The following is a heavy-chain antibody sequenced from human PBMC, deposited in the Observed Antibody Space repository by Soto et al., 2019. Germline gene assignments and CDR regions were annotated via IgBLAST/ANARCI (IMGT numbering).Heavy chain of an antibody. CDR3: ARDHRAPKLRFLEWLFEYFDY. V-gene: IGHV3-30-3*01. D-gene: IGHD3-3*01. CDR1: GFTFSSYA. CDR2: ISYDGSNK. Sequence: GSLRLSCAASGFTFSSYAMHWVRQAPGKGLEWVAVISYDGSNKYYADSVKGRFTISRDNSKNTLYLQMNSLRAEDTAVYYCARDHRAPKLRFLEWLFEYFDYWGQGTLVTVSS. J-gene: IGHJ4*02.